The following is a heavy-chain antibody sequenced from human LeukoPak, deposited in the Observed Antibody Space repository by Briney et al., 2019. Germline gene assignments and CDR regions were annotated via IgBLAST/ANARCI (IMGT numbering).Heavy chain of an antibody. D-gene: IGHD4-17*01. Sequence: SRTLSLTCAVSGDSISSTNWWFWVRQPPGKGLERVAEIYHIGHTNYNPSLKSRVTISVDKSKNQFSLNLNSVTAADTAVYYCASRLYGDFARALRWWGQGTLVTVSS. CDR1: GDSISSTNW. CDR3: ASRLYGDFARALRW. V-gene: IGHV4-4*02. CDR2: IYHIGHT. J-gene: IGHJ4*02.